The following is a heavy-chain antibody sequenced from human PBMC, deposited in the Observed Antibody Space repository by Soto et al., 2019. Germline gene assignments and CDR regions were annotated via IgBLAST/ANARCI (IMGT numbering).Heavy chain of an antibody. CDR3: AKADSNYAGRFSYYYMDV. CDR1: GYTFTGYY. J-gene: IGHJ6*03. Sequence: ASVKVSCKASGYTFTGYYMYWVRQAPGQGLEWMGWINPNSGGTNYAQKFQGWVTMTRDTSISTAYMELSRLRSDDTAVYYCAKADSNYAGRFSYYYMDVWGNGTLVTVSS. D-gene: IGHD4-4*01. V-gene: IGHV1-2*04. CDR2: INPNSGGT.